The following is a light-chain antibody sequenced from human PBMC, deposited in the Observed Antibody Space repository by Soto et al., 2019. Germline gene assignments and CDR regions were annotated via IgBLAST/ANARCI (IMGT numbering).Light chain of an antibody. CDR3: QQRSNWPALT. J-gene: IGKJ4*01. Sequence: EIVLTQSPATLSLSPGERATLSCRASQSVSSYLAWYQQKPGQAPRLLIYDASNRATGIPARFSGSGSGTDFTLTINSLEPEDFAVYYCQQRSNWPALTFGGGNKVEIK. CDR1: QSVSSY. CDR2: DAS. V-gene: IGKV3-11*01.